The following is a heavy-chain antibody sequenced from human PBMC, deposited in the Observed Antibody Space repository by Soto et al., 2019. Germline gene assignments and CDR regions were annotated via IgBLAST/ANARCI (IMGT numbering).Heavy chain of an antibody. D-gene: IGHD4-17*01. CDR1: GGTFSSYA. V-gene: IGHV1-69*12. CDR2: IIPIFGTA. Sequence: QVQLVQSGAEVKKPGSSVKVSCKASGGTFSSYAISWVRQAPGQGLEWMGGIIPIFGTANYAQKFQGRVTITADESTSTAYMEQSSLRSEDTAVYYCARDSSYGDYVRLDYWVQGTLVTVSS. CDR3: ARDSSYGDYVRLDY. J-gene: IGHJ4*02.